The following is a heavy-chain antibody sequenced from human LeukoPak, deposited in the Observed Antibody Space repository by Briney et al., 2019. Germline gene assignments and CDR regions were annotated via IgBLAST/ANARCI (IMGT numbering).Heavy chain of an antibody. Sequence: GGSLRLSCAASGFTFSNAWMSWLRQAPGKGLEWVGRIKSKTDGGTTDYAAPVKGRFTISRDDSKNTLYLQMNSLKTEDTAVYYCTTDRYGSGSYGDYYYYYGMDVWGQGTTVTVSS. CDR2: IKSKTDGGTT. D-gene: IGHD3-10*01. V-gene: IGHV3-15*01. J-gene: IGHJ6*02. CDR3: TTDRYGSGSYGDYYYYYGMDV. CDR1: GFTFSNAW.